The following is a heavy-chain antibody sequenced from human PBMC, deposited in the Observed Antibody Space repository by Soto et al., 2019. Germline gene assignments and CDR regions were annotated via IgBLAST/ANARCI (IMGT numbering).Heavy chain of an antibody. CDR1: GYSFTSYW. CDR3: ARRGSSGWYTYSWFDP. J-gene: IGHJ5*02. D-gene: IGHD6-19*01. Sequence: GESLKISCNGSGYSFTSYWISWVRQMPGKGLEWMGRIDPSDSYTNYSPSFQGHVTISADKSISTAYLQWSSLKASDTAMYYCARRGSSGWYTYSWFDPWGQGTLVTVSS. CDR2: IDPSDSYT. V-gene: IGHV5-10-1*01.